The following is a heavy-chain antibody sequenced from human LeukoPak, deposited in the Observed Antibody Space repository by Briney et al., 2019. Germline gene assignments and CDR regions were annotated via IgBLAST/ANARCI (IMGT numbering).Heavy chain of an antibody. CDR1: GFTFRNYA. V-gene: IGHV3-23*01. J-gene: IGHJ4*02. D-gene: IGHD4-17*01. CDR3: AKHQDWTVTVPDY. CDR2: ISGSGVDT. Sequence: GGSLRLSSAASGFTFRNYAISWVRQAPGKGLEWVSTISGSGVDTDYADSVKDRFPISRDNSRNTLYPQMNSLRAEDTAVYYCAKHQDWTVTVPDYWGQGTLVTVSS.